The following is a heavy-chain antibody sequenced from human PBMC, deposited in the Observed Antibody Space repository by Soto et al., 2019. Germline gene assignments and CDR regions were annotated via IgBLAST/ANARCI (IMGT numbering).Heavy chain of an antibody. CDR2: IKSKTDGGTT. CDR1: GFTFSNAW. D-gene: IGHD7-27*01. Sequence: GGSLRLSCAASGFTFSNAWMSWVRQAPGKGLEWVGRIKSKTDGGTTYYAAPVKGRFTISRDDSKNTLYLQRNSLTTDDTAVYFCSTLTGEWRAFDIWGPGTMVTVSS. J-gene: IGHJ3*02. V-gene: IGHV3-15*01. CDR3: STLTGEWRAFDI.